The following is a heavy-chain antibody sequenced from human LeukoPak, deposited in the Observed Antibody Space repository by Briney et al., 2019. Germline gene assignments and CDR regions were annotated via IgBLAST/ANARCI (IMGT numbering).Heavy chain of an antibody. J-gene: IGHJ4*02. Sequence: GGSLRLSCAASGFTFSSYAMHWVRQAPGKGLEWVAVISYDGSNKYYADSVKGRFTISRDNSKNTLYLQMNSLRAEDTAVYYCARDSIVGATPTSTTPFDYWGQGTLVTVSS. D-gene: IGHD1-26*01. CDR1: GFTFSSYA. CDR2: ISYDGSNK. V-gene: IGHV3-30-3*01. CDR3: ARDSIVGATPTSTTPFDY.